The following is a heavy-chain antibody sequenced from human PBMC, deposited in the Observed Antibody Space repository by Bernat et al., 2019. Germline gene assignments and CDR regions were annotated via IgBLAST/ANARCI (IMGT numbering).Heavy chain of an antibody. V-gene: IGHV3-23*04. Sequence: EVQLVESGGALVQPGGSLRLSCAASGFTFSNYAMSWVRQAPGKGLEWVSAISGSGGNTYYADSVKGRFTISRDNSQNTLYLQMNSLRVDDTAVYYCAKTLSYWYFDLWGRGTLVTVSS. J-gene: IGHJ2*01. CDR2: ISGSGGNT. CDR3: AKTLSYWYFDL. CDR1: GFTFSNYA.